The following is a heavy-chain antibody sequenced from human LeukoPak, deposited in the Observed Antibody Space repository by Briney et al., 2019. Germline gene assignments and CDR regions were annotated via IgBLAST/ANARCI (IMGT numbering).Heavy chain of an antibody. Sequence: GGSLRLSCAASGFTFSSYEMNWVRQAPGKGLEWVSYISSSGSTIYYADSVKGRFTISRDNAKNSLYLQMNSLRAEDTAVYYCARGIFSFDYGDYGALLLWGQGTLVTVSS. CDR1: GFTFSSYE. CDR2: ISSSGSTI. D-gene: IGHD4-17*01. V-gene: IGHV3-48*03. J-gene: IGHJ4*02. CDR3: ARGIFSFDYGDYGALLL.